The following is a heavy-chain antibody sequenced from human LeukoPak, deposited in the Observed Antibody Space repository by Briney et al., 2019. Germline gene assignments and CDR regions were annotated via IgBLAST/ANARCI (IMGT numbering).Heavy chain of an antibody. Sequence: PGGSLRLSCAASGFTFSSYAMHWVRQAPGKGLEWVAVISYDGSNKYYADSVKGRFTISRDNSKNTLYLQMNSLRAEDTAVYYCARDSSPGFGEFYMDVWGKGTTVTVSS. CDR3: ARDSSPGFGEFYMDV. CDR1: GFTFSSYA. J-gene: IGHJ6*03. D-gene: IGHD3-10*01. CDR2: ISYDGSNK. V-gene: IGHV3-30*04.